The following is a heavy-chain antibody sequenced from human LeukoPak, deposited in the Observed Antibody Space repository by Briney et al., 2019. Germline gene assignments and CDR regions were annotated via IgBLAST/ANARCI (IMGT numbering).Heavy chain of an antibody. CDR1: GGTFISYA. V-gene: IGHV1-69*04. J-gene: IGHJ4*02. CDR2: IIPILGIA. CDR3: ASAWLGHTYYFDY. D-gene: IGHD5-12*01. Sequence: SVKVSCKASGGTFISYAISWVGQAPGQGLEWRGRIIPILGIANYAQKVQGRGTINTDKSTSTAYMELSSLRSEDTAVYYCASAWLGHTYYFDYWGQGTLVTVSS.